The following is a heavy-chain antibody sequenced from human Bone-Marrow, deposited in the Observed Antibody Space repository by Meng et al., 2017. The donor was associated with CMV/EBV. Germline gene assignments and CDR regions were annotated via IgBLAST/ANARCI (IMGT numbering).Heavy chain of an antibody. CDR3: ARAGGDVFDY. Sequence: GSLRLSCAVYGGSFSGYYWSWIRQPPGKGLEWIGEINHSGSTNYNPSLKSRVTISVDTSKNQFSLKLSSVTAADTAVYYCARAGGDVFDYWGQGPLVTVSS. CDR1: GGSFSGYY. J-gene: IGHJ4*02. V-gene: IGHV4-34*01. CDR2: INHSGST. D-gene: IGHD3-16*01.